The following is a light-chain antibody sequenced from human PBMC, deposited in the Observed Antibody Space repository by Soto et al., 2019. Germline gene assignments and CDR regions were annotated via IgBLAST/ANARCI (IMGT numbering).Light chain of an antibody. V-gene: IGLV2-14*03. Sequence: QSALTQPPSASGSPGQSVAISCTGTSSDVGGYNYVSWCQQHPGRAPKLIIYDVTNRPSGISNRFSGSKSGNTASLTISGLQTEDEADYYCISFTSRHIYVFGTGTKGTVL. CDR2: DVT. J-gene: IGLJ1*01. CDR1: SSDVGGYNY. CDR3: ISFTSRHIYV.